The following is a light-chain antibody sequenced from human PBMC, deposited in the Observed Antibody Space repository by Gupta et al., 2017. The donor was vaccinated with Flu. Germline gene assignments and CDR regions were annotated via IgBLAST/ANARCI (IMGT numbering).Light chain of an antibody. CDR1: TSNIGSNF. CDR3: GAWDSSLSAWV. Sequence: KVTISCSGSTSNIGSNFVSWYQQLPVTTPKLLIYENNKRPSGIPDRFSGSKSGTSATLGITGLQTGDEADYYCGAWDSSLSAWVFGGGTKLTVL. CDR2: ENN. V-gene: IGLV1-51*02. J-gene: IGLJ3*02.